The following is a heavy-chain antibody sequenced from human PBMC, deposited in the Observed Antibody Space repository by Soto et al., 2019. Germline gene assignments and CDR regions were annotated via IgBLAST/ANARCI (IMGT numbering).Heavy chain of an antibody. Sequence: SETLFLTCAVYGGSFSGYYWSWIRQPPGKGLEWIGEINHSGSTNYNPSLKSRVTISVDTSKNQFSLKLSSVTAADTAVYYCARGRYCSSTSCFYYYYYYYMDVWGKGTTVTVSS. D-gene: IGHD2-2*01. CDR2: INHSGST. V-gene: IGHV4-34*01. J-gene: IGHJ6*03. CDR3: ARGRYCSSTSCFYYYYYYYMDV. CDR1: GGSFSGYY.